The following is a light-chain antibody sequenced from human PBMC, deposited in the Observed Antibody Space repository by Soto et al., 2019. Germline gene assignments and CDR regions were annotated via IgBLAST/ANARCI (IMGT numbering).Light chain of an antibody. Sequence: EIVLTQSPVTLSLSPVQGAALSCRASQSISNYLAWYQQKPGQAPRLLIYDASNRATGTPARFCGSGSGTDFTLTICSLEPEDFAVYYCQQRSNWPPSITFGQGTRLEIK. V-gene: IGKV3-11*01. CDR1: QSISNY. CDR2: DAS. J-gene: IGKJ5*01. CDR3: QQRSNWPPSIT.